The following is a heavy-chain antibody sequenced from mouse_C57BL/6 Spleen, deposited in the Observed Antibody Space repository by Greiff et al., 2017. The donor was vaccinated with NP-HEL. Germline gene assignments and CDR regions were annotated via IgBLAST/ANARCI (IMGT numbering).Heavy chain of an antibody. D-gene: IGHD2-4*01. CDR1: GYSITSGYY. CDR3: AREGSTMRYFDV. CDR2: ISYDGSN. V-gene: IGHV3-6*01. J-gene: IGHJ1*03. Sequence: EVKLMESGPGLVKPSQSLSLTCSVTGYSITSGYYWNWIRQFPGNKLEWMGYISYDGSNNYNPSLKNRISITRDTSKNQFFLKLNSVTTEDTATYYCAREGSTMRYFDVWGTGTTVTVSS.